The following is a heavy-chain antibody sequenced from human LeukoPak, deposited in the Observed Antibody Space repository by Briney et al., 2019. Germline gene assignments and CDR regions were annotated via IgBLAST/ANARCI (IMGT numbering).Heavy chain of an antibody. D-gene: IGHD3-10*01. CDR2: ISSSSSTI. J-gene: IGHJ4*02. CDR3: ANLYGSGSYYNSGASETAY. V-gene: IGHV3-48*02. CDR1: GFTFSSYS. Sequence: PGGSLRLSCAASGFTFSSYSMNWVRQAPGRGLEWVSYISSSSSTIYYADSVKGRFTISRDNAKNSLYLQMNSLRDEDTAVYYCANLYGSGSYYNSGASETAYWGQGTLVTVSS.